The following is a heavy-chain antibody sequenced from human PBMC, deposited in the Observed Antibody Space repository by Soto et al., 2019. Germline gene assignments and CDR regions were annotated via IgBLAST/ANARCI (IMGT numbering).Heavy chain of an antibody. D-gene: IGHD6-13*01. CDR3: TTGSIAAAGRPNYYFYYMDV. Sequence: EKGLEWVGRIKSKTDGGTTDYAAPVKGRFTISRDDSKNTLYLQMNSLKTEDTAVYYCTTGSIAAAGRPNYYFYYMDVWGKGTTVTVSS. CDR2: IKSKTDGGTT. V-gene: IGHV3-15*01. J-gene: IGHJ6*03.